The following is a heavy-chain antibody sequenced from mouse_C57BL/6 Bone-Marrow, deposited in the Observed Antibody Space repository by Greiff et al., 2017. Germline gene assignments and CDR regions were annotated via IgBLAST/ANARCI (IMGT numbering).Heavy chain of an antibody. CDR2: ISYDGSN. CDR1: GYSITSGYY. Sequence: DVKLQESGPGLVKPSQSLSLTCSVTGYSITSGYYWNWIRQFPGNKLEWMGYISYDGSNNYNPSLKNRISITRDTSKNQFFLKLNSVTTEDTATYYCAGWFWFAYWGQGTLVTVSA. D-gene: IGHD2-3*01. J-gene: IGHJ3*01. V-gene: IGHV3-6*01. CDR3: AGWFWFAY.